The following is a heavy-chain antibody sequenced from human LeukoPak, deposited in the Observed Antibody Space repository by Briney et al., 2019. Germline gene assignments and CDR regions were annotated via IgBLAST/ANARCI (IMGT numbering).Heavy chain of an antibody. V-gene: IGHV5-10-1*01. CDR3: ARPNITSYYDSRGYDAFDV. D-gene: IGHD3-22*01. CDR2: IDPSDSYT. CDR1: GYTFTSYW. J-gene: IGHJ3*01. Sequence: GESLKISCQGSGYTFTSYWISWVRQRPGKSLEWMGRIDPSDSYTKYSPSFQGRVTISVDKSISTAYLQWSGLKASDTAMYYCARPNITSYYDSRGYDAFDVWGQGTMVTVSS.